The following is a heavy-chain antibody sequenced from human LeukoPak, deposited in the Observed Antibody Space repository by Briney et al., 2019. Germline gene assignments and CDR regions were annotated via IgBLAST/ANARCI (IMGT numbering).Heavy chain of an antibody. CDR3: ASTVVTAIHVDAFDI. CDR2: ISSSSSTI. CDR1: GFTFSSYS. Sequence: GGSLRLSCAASGFTFSSYSMNWVGQAPGKGLGWVSFISSSSSTIYYADSVKGRFTISRDNAKNSLYLQMNSLRAEDTAVYYCASTVVTAIHVDAFDIWGQGTMVTVSS. D-gene: IGHD2-21*02. V-gene: IGHV3-48*01. J-gene: IGHJ3*02.